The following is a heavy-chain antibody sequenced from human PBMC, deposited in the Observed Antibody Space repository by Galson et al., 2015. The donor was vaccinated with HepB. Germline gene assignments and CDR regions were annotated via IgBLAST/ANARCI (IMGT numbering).Heavy chain of an antibody. J-gene: IGHJ6*02. Sequence: SLRLSCAASGFTFNGSGIHWVRLASGKGLEWVGRIRNRANNYATAYAASVRGRFTVSRDDSKNTAYLQMNSLKTEDTAVYYCTRPGYGSSWFLDYSHGMDIWGQGTTVIVS. CDR2: IRNRANNYAT. V-gene: IGHV3-73*01. CDR3: TRPGYGSSWFLDYSHGMDI. CDR1: GFTFNGSG. D-gene: IGHD6-13*01.